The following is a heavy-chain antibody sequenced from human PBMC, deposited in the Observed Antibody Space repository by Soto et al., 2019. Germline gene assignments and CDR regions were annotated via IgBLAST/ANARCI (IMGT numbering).Heavy chain of an antibody. J-gene: IGHJ6*02. V-gene: IGHV1-24*01. CDR1: GYTLTELS. CDR3: ARDPYSSSWYSPGYYYYYGMDV. D-gene: IGHD6-13*01. Sequence: ASVKVSCKVSGYTLTELSMHWVRQAPGKGLEWMGGFDPEDGETIYAQKFQGRVTMTEDTSTDTAYMELNSLRAEDTAVYYCARDPYSSSWYSPGYYYYYGMDVWGQGTTVTVSS. CDR2: FDPEDGET.